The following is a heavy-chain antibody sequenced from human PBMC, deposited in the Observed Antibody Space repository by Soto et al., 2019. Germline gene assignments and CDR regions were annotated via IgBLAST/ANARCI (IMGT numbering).Heavy chain of an antibody. D-gene: IGHD3-10*01. CDR3: ARDGRGSGSYSLFDY. V-gene: IGHV3-21*01. CDR2: ISSSSSYI. CDR1: GFTFSSYS. J-gene: IGHJ4*02. Sequence: GGSLRLSCAASGFTFSSYSMNWVRQAPGKGLEWVSSISSSSSYIYYADSVKGRFTISRDNAKNSPYLQMNSLRAEDTAVYYCARDGRGSGSYSLFDYWGQGTLVTVSS.